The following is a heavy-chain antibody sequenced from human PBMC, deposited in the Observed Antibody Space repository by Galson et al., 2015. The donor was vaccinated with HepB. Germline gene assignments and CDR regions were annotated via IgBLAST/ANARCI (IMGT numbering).Heavy chain of an antibody. CDR2: INQGGGAN. D-gene: IGHD6-19*01. J-gene: IGHJ3*01. CDR1: GSRFDSHF. Sequence: SLRLSCAASGSRFDSHFMAWVRQTPVKGLEWVADINQGGGANFYLDSVKGRFTISRDNAKNSVYLQMRSLTAEDTAVYYCTRLQSYAFDLWGQGTMVTVAS. CDR3: TRLQSYAFDL. V-gene: IGHV3-7*03.